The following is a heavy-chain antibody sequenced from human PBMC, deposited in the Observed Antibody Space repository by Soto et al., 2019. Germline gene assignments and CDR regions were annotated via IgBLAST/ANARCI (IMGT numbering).Heavy chain of an antibody. D-gene: IGHD6-19*01. CDR3: ARHGFLAVAGLRT. Sequence: QVQLQESGPGLVKPSQTLSLTCTVSGGSISSGDYYWSWIRQPPGKGLEWIGYIYYSGSTYYNPSLMSRVTISVDTSKNQVSLKLSSVTAADTAVYYCARHGFLAVAGLRTWGQGTLVTVSS. CDR2: IYYSGST. J-gene: IGHJ5*02. CDR1: GGSISSGDYY. V-gene: IGHV4-30-4*01.